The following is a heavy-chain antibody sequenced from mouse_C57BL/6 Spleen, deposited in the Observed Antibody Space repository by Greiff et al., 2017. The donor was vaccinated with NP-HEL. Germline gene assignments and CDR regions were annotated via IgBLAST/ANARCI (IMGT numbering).Heavy chain of an antibody. J-gene: IGHJ4*01. CDR2: IYPGGGYT. Sequence: VQLQQSGAELVRPGTSVKMSCKASGYTFTNYWIGWAKQRPGHGLEWIGDIYPGGGYTNYNEKFKGKATLTADKSSSTAYMQFSSLTSEDSAIYYCGIYYDYDVNYAMDYWGQGTSVTVSS. CDR3: GIYYDYDVNYAMDY. D-gene: IGHD2-4*01. V-gene: IGHV1-63*01. CDR1: GYTFTNYW.